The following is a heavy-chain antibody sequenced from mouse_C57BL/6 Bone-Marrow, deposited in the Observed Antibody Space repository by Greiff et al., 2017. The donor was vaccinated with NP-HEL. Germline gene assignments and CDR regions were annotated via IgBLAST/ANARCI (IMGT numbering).Heavy chain of an antibody. J-gene: IGHJ2*01. CDR2: ISDGGSYT. CDR3: ARDRGGYLDY. V-gene: IGHV5-4*01. CDR1: GFTFSSYA. D-gene: IGHD1-1*02. Sequence: EVKLVESGGGLVKPGGSLKLSCAASGFTFSSYAMSWVRQTPEKRLEWVATISDGGSYTYYPDNVKGRFTISRDNAKNNLYLQMSHLKSEDTAMYYCARDRGGYLDYWGQGTTLTVSS.